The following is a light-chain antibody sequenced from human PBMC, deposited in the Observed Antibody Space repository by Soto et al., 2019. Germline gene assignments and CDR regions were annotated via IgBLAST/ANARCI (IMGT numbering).Light chain of an antibody. CDR2: AAS. J-gene: IGKJ2*01. Sequence: DIQLTQSTSFLSASVGGRVTITCRASQGIRNYLAWYQQKPGKAPKLLICAASTLQSGVPSRFSGSGSGTEFTLTISSLQPEDFATYYCQQVNSYPHTFGQGTKLQIK. V-gene: IGKV1-9*01. CDR1: QGIRNY. CDR3: QQVNSYPHT.